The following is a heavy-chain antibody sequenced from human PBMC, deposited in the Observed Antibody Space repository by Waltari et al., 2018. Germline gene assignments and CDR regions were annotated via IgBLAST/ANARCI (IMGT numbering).Heavy chain of an antibody. J-gene: IGHJ4*02. Sequence: EVQLVQSGAEVKMPGESLKISCKGSGYSFTSYWIGWVRQLTGKGLEWMWIICPGYSDTRYSPSFQGKVTISADKSISTAYLQWSSLKASDTAMYYCARREAAAGTAFDYWGQGTLVTVSS. CDR3: ARREAAAGTAFDY. CDR2: ICPGYSDT. CDR1: GYSFTSYW. D-gene: IGHD6-13*01. V-gene: IGHV5-51*01.